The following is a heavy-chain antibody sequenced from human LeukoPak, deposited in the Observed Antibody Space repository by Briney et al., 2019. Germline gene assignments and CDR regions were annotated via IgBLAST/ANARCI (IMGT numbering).Heavy chain of an antibody. CDR1: GFTFSSYA. D-gene: IGHD2-15*01. V-gene: IGHV3-23*01. CDR3: AQQLGYCSGGTCYFTY. J-gene: IGHJ1*01. CDR2: ISGSGGST. Sequence: GGSLRLSCAASGFTFSSYAMSWVRQAPGKGLEWVSAISGSGGSTYYADSVKGRFTISRDNSKNTLYLQMNSLRAEDTAVYYCAQQLGYCSGGTCYFTYWGQGTLVTVSS.